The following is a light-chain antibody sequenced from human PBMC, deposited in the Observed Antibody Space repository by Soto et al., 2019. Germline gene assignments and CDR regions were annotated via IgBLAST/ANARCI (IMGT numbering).Light chain of an antibody. V-gene: IGKV3-11*01. J-gene: IGKJ2*01. CDR3: QQRSNWPPYT. CDR1: QSVSSY. Sequence: EIVLTQSPATLSLSPGERATLSCRASQSVSSYLAWYQQKPGQAPRLLIYDASNRATGIPARFSGSGSGTYFTLTISSLEPEYFAVYYCQQRSNWPPYTFGPGTKLEIK. CDR2: DAS.